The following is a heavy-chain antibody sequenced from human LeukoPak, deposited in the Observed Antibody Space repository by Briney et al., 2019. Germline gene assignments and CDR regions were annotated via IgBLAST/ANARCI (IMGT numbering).Heavy chain of an antibody. Sequence: KPSETLSLTCAVRGESFSAYFWSWIRQVPGKGLEWIGEIDHRGVSTYNPSLKSRATMLVDTSNNHFSLSLTSVTAADTATYYRASRSLTLAAARCFDDWGQGTVVTVSS. CDR3: ASRSLTLAAARCFDD. J-gene: IGHJ4*03. CDR2: IDHRGVS. CDR1: GESFSAYF. D-gene: IGHD2-15*01. V-gene: IGHV4-34*01.